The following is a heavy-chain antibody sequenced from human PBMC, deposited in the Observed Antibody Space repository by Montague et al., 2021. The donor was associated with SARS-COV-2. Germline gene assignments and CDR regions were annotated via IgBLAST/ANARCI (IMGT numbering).Heavy chain of an antibody. V-gene: IGHV2-70*01. CDR2: IDWDDDK. D-gene: IGHD3-9*01. J-gene: IGHJ4*02. CDR1: GFSLSTSGMC. CDR3: ARTLHDILTGYYSFDY. Sequence: PALVTPTQTLPLTCTFSGFSLSTSGMCVSWIRRPPGKALEWLALIDWDDDKYYGTSLKTRLTISKDTPKNRVVLTMTNMDPVDTATYYCARTLHDILTGYYSFDYWGQETLVTVSS.